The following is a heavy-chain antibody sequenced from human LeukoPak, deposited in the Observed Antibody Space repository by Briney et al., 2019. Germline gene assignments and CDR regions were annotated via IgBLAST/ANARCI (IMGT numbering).Heavy chain of an antibody. D-gene: IGHD2-21*02. CDR1: GYTFTGYY. CDR2: INPNSGGT. Sequence: ASVKVSCKASGYTFTGYYMHWVRQAPGQGLEWMGWINPNSGGTNYAQKFQGRVTMTRDTSISTAYMELSRLRSDDTAVYYCATGSVVVTAYRYYYYYYMDVWGKGTTVTVSS. V-gene: IGHV1-2*02. J-gene: IGHJ6*03. CDR3: ATGSVVVTAYRYYYYYYMDV.